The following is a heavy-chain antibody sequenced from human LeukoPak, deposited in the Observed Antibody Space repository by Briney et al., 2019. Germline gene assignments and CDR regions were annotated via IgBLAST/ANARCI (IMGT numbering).Heavy chain of an antibody. D-gene: IGHD6-19*01. V-gene: IGHV4-4*07. J-gene: IGHJ4*02. CDR1: GGSISSYY. CDR2: IQASGST. Sequence: PSETLSLTCTVSGGSISSYYWNWIRQPAGKGLEWIGRIQASGSTNYNPSLKSRITVSVDTSKNQFSLKLTPVTAADTAVYYCARDGGSGWYSYWGQGTLVTVSS. CDR3: ARDGGSGWYSY.